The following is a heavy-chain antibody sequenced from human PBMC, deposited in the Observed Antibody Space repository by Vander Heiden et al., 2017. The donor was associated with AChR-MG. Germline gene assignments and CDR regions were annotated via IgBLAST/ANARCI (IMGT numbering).Heavy chain of an antibody. D-gene: IGHD3-22*01. Sequence: EVQLVQSGAEVKKPGATVKISCKVSGYTFTDYYMHWVQQAPGKGLEWMGLVDPEDGETIYAEKFQGRVTITADTSTDTAYMELSSLRSEDTAVYYCATDRATGYYDSSGFTYPWYWGQGTLVTVSS. V-gene: IGHV1-69-2*01. CDR3: ATDRATGYYDSSGFTYPWY. CDR2: VDPEDGET. CDR1: GYTFTDYY. J-gene: IGHJ4*02.